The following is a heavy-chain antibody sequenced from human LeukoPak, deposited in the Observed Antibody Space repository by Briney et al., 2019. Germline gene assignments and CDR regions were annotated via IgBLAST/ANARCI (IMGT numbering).Heavy chain of an antibody. V-gene: IGHV1-46*01. Sequence: ASVKVSCKASGGTFTSYYMHWVRQAPGQGLEWMGIINPSGGSTSYAQKFQGRVTMTRNTSISTAYMELSSLRSEDTAVYYCARGTYYYDSSGYSNWFDPWGQGTLVTVSS. CDR1: GGTFTSYY. CDR2: INPSGGST. CDR3: ARGTYYYDSSGYSNWFDP. D-gene: IGHD3-22*01. J-gene: IGHJ5*02.